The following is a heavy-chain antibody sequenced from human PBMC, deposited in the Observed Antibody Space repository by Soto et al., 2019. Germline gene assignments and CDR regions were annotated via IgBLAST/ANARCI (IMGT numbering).Heavy chain of an antibody. CDR3: ARDYMVRDPLHTPTFDY. Sequence: PGGSLRLSYAASGLTFSSYGRHWVRQAPAKGMVWVAFIGYDGSNKYYADSVKGRFTISRDNSKNSLYLQMHSLRAEDTAVYSCARDYMVRDPLHTPTFDYWGQGTLVTVSS. CDR1: GLTFSSYG. J-gene: IGHJ4*02. V-gene: IGHV3-30*02. D-gene: IGHD3-10*01. CDR2: IGYDGSNK.